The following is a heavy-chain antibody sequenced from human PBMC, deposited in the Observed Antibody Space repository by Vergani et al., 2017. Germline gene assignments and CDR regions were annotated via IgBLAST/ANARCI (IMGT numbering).Heavy chain of an antibody. V-gene: IGHV3-15*07. Sequence: EVQLVESGGGIVKPGGYLRLSCVASGFSFRNAWMNWVRRTPGKGLEWVGRIKSTFDRGTTDYAAAVKGRFTISRDDSKNTLFLQMNGLKTEDIGVYYCTTDPRYCGDGSCYWLRDHHYYGMDVCGQGTTVTVSS. D-gene: IGHD2-21*01. CDR1: GFSFRNAW. CDR2: IKSTFDRGTT. CDR3: TTDPRYCGDGSCYWLRDHHYYGMDV. J-gene: IGHJ6*02.